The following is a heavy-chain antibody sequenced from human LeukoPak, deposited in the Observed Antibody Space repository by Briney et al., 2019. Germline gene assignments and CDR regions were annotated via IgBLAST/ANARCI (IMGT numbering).Heavy chain of an antibody. J-gene: IGHJ6*02. CDR3: ARGTSSWRNGMDV. CDR2: INSDGRST. V-gene: IGHV3-74*01. CDR1: GFTFSNYW. D-gene: IGHD6-13*01. Sequence: GVSLRLTCAASGFTFSNYWIHWVRQGSGKGLVWVSRINSDGRSTSYADSVKGRFTISRDNAKNTLYLQMNSLRAEDTAVYFCARGTSSWRNGMDVWGQGTTVTVSS.